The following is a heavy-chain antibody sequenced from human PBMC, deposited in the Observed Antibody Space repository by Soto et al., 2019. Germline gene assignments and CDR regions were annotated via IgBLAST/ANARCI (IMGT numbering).Heavy chain of an antibody. V-gene: IGHV4-59*01. CDR2: IYYSGST. J-gene: IGHJ4*02. D-gene: IGHD5-12*01. Sequence: SETLSLTCTVSGGSISSYYWSWIRQPPGKGLEWIGYIYYSGSTNYNPSLKSRVTISVDTSKNQFSLKLSSVTAADTAVYYCARDQGYGDFDYWGQGTLVTVSS. CDR3: ARDQGYGDFDY. CDR1: GGSISSYY.